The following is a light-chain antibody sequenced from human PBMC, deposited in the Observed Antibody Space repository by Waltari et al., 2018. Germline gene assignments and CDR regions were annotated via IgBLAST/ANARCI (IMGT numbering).Light chain of an antibody. CDR2: GAS. CDR1: QSVRSSY. J-gene: IGKJ2*01. V-gene: IGKV3-20*01. Sequence: EIVLTQSLGTLSLSPGERATLSCRASQSVRSSYLAWYQQIPGQAPRLPIYGASSSATGIPDRFSGSGSGTDFTLTISRLEPEDFAVYYCQQYGSSLPMYTFGQGTKLEIK. CDR3: QQYGSSLPMYT.